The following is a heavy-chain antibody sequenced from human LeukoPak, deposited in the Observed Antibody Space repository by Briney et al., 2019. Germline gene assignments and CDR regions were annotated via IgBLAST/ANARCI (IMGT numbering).Heavy chain of an antibody. CDR1: GFTVSSNY. V-gene: IGHV3-53*01. D-gene: IGHD6-13*01. CDR2: IYSDGST. CDR3: ARDLAASDDY. J-gene: IGHJ4*02. Sequence: SGGSLRLSCAASGFTVSSNYMSWVRQAPGKGLEWVSVIYSDGSTYYADSVKGRFTISRDNSKNTLYLQMNSLRAEDTAVYYCARDLAASDDYWGQGTLVTVSS.